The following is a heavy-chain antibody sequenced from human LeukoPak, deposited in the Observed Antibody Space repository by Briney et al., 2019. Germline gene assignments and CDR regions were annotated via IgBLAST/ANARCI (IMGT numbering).Heavy chain of an antibody. CDR3: ARGRGDSSGYYYFDY. CDR1: NGSLSGYY. CDR2: INHSGST. J-gene: IGHJ4*02. D-gene: IGHD3-22*01. Sequence: SETLSLTCAVYNGSLSGYYWSWIRQPPGKGLEWIGEINHSGSTNYNPSLKSRVTISVDTSKNQFSLKLSSVTAADTAVYYCARGRGDSSGYYYFDYWGQGTLVTVSS. V-gene: IGHV4-34*01.